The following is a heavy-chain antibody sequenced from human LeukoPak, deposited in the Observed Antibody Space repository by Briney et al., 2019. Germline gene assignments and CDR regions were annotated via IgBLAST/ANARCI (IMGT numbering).Heavy chain of an antibody. CDR3: ATVGGDGYPAGYFHH. Sequence: GGSLRLSCAASGFIVSSNYMSWVRQAPGKGLEWVSIIYSGGNTYYADSVRGRFIISRDNSKNTLYLQMNSLRAEDTAVYYCATVGGDGYPAGYFHHWGQGTLVSVSS. D-gene: IGHD5-24*01. CDR2: IYSGGNT. V-gene: IGHV3-66*01. CDR1: GFIVSSNY. J-gene: IGHJ1*01.